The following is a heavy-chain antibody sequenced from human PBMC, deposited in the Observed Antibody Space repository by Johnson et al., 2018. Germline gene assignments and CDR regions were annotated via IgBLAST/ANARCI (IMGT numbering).Heavy chain of an antibody. D-gene: IGHD1-1*01. Sequence: QVKLQESGPGLVKPSETLSLTCTVPGDSISRYYWNWIRQSPGKGLEWIGCLHPSGTTHYHPSFQSRVTISVDTSKNQFSLKVSFVTAADTAVYFCAKGADDAKLGYWGQGTLVTVSS. CDR1: GDSISRYY. J-gene: IGHJ4*02. V-gene: IGHV4-4*08. CDR2: LHPSGTT. CDR3: AKGADDAKLGY.